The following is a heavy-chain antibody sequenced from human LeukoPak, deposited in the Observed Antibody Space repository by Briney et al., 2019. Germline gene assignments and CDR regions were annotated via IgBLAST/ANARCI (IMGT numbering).Heavy chain of an antibody. J-gene: IGHJ6*04. D-gene: IGHD4/OR15-4a*01. CDR2: ISAYNGNT. CDR3: ARDFIGANYYYAMDV. Sequence: GASVKVSCKASGYTFTSYGISWVRQAPGQGLEWMGWISAYNGNTNYAQNLQGRVTTTTDTSTSTAYMELRSLRSDDTAVYYCARDFIGANYYYAMDVWGKGTTVTVSS. V-gene: IGHV1-18*04. CDR1: GYTFTSYG.